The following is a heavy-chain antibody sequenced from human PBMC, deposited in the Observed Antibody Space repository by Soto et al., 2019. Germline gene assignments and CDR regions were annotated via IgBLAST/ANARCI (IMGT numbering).Heavy chain of an antibody. J-gene: IGHJ4*02. Sequence: QVPLVQSGAEVKKPGASVKVSCKASGYTFTTYGIDWVRQAPGQGLEWMGWISGYNGNTNYAQKLQGRVTMTSDTSTNTAYMKLRSLRSDATAVYYCAREYGNYGPDYWGQGTLVTVSS. CDR2: ISGYNGNT. CDR1: GYTFTTYG. D-gene: IGHD4-17*01. V-gene: IGHV1-18*01. CDR3: AREYGNYGPDY.